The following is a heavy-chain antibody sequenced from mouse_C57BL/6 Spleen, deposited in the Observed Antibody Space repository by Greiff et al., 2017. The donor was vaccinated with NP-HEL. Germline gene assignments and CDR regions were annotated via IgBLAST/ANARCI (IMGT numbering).Heavy chain of an antibody. V-gene: IGHV1-81*01. J-gene: IGHJ4*01. Sequence: QVQLQQSGAELARPGASVKLSCKASGYTFTSYGISWVKQRTGQGLEWIGELYPRSGNTYYNEKFKGKATLTADKSSSTAYMELRSLTSEDSAVYFCAREEGYYYGSSLYYAMDYWGQGTSVTVSS. CDR2: LYPRSGNT. D-gene: IGHD1-1*01. CDR3: AREEGYYYGSSLYYAMDY. CDR1: GYTFTSYG.